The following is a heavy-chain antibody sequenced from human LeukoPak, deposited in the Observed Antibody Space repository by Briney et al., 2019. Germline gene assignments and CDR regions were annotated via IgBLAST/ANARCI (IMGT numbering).Heavy chain of an antibody. D-gene: IGHD2-2*01. CDR1: GGLISSGSYY. CDR2: IYSSGST. Sequence: SQTLSLTCTVSGGLISSGSYYWSWIRQPAGKGLEWIGRIYSSGSTNYNPALRSRLTISVDTSKNQFSLKLSSVTAADTAVYYCASTICISTSCYPGVVDYWGQGTLVTVSS. V-gene: IGHV4-61*02. J-gene: IGHJ4*02. CDR3: ASTICISTSCYPGVVDY.